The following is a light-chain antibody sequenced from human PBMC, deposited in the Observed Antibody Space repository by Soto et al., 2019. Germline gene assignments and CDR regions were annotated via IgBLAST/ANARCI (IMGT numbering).Light chain of an antibody. V-gene: IGKV4-1*01. Sequence: DIVMTQSPDSLAVSLGEGATINCKSSQSILHSSSNKNHLAWFRQKPGQPPTLLIYWASTRESGVPDRFSGSGSGTVFTLTISRLEPEDFALYYCQQYGNSPLITFGQGTRLEIK. CDR2: WAS. J-gene: IGKJ5*01. CDR3: QQYGNSPLIT. CDR1: QSILHSSSNKNH.